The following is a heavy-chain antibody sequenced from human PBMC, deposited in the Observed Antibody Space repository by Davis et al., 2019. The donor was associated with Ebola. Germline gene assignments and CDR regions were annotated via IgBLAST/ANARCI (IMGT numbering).Heavy chain of an antibody. J-gene: IGHJ4*02. D-gene: IGHD2-21*01. V-gene: IGHV4-39*01. CDR2: IYYSGST. Sequence: MPSETLSLTCTVSGGSISSSSYYWGWIRQPPGKGLEWIGSIYYSGSTYYNPSLKSRVTISVDTSKNQFSLKLSFVTAADTAVYYCARGRLRYSPNCYSIWGQGTLVTVSS. CDR3: ARGRLRYSPNCYSI. CDR1: GGSISSSSYY.